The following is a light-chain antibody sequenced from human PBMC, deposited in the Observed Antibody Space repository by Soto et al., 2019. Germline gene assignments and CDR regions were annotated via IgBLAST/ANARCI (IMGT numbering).Light chain of an antibody. Sequence: DIQLTQSPSFLSASVGDRVTITCRASQGISSYLAWYQQKPGKAPKLLIYAASTSQSGVPSRSSGSGSGTEFTLTISSLQSEDFATYSCQQLNSYPLTIGGGSKVDIQ. CDR2: AAS. CDR3: QQLNSYPLT. V-gene: IGKV1-9*01. CDR1: QGISSY. J-gene: IGKJ4*01.